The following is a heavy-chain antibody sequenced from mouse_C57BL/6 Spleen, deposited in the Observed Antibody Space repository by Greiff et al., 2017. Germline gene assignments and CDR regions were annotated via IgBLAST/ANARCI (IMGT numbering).Heavy chain of an antibody. Sequence: QVQLQQSGAELVKPGASVKLSCKASGYTFTSYWMQWVKQRPGQGLEWIGEIDPSDSYTNYNQKFKGKATVTVDTSSSTAYMQLSSLTSEDSAVYCCARDGAYYEEAYWGQGTLVTVSA. V-gene: IGHV1-50*01. D-gene: IGHD2-10*01. CDR1: GYTFTSYW. CDR3: ARDGAYYEEAY. CDR2: IDPSDSYT. J-gene: IGHJ3*01.